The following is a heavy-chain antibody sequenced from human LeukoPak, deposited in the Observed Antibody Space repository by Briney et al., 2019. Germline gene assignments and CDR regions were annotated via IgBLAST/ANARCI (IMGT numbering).Heavy chain of an antibody. D-gene: IGHD3-22*01. CDR2: ITTYNGNT. Sequence: ASVKVSCTASGYTFTSYGISWVQQAPGQGLEWMGWITTYNGNTNNARKLQVRITMTTDTSSSTAYMKLRSLRSDDTAVYYCARFHGSIGSLGYWGQGTLVTVSS. CDR1: GYTFTSYG. V-gene: IGHV1-18*01. J-gene: IGHJ4*02. CDR3: ARFHGSIGSLGY.